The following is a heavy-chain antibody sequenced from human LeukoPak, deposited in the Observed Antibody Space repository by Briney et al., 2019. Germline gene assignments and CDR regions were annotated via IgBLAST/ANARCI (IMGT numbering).Heavy chain of an antibody. D-gene: IGHD2-2*01. J-gene: IGHJ6*03. V-gene: IGHV3-7*01. Sequence: HPRRSLTPALSAATLTVITTWTRSASHAPRNWREWVANIKQDGCVKSYVASVKARFTITRDNAKSSLDLQMNRLRAQPTAAYYCARLRVVVDAYSYYYYYMDVWGKGTTVTVSS. CDR3: ARLRVVVDAYSYYYYYMDV. CDR2: IKQDGCVK. CDR1: TLTVITTW.